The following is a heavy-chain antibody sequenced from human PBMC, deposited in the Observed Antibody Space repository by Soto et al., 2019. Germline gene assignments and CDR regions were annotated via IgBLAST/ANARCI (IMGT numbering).Heavy chain of an antibody. CDR1: GGSISSYY. CDR3: AGLKRSMVRRNWFDP. CDR2: IYYSGST. V-gene: IGHV4-59*08. J-gene: IGHJ5*02. Sequence: QVQLQESGPGLVKPSETLSLTCTVSGGSISSYYWSWIRQPPGKGLEWIGYIYYSGSTNYNPSLKSRVTISVDTSKNQFSLKLSSVTAADTAVYYCAGLKRSMVRRNWFDPWGQGTLVTVSS. D-gene: IGHD3-10*01.